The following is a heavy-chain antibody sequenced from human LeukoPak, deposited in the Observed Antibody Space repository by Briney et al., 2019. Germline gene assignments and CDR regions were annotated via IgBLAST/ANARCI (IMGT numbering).Heavy chain of an antibody. CDR3: ARGEELPGPTTVTAFWAFDI. CDR2: INPSGGST. D-gene: IGHD4-17*01. Sequence: ASVKVSCKASGYTFTSYYMHWVRQAPGQGLEWMGIINPSGGSTSYAQKFQGRVTMTRDTSTSTVYMELSSLRSEDTAVYYCARGEELPGPTTVTAFWAFDIWGQGTMVTVSS. V-gene: IGHV1-46*01. J-gene: IGHJ3*02. CDR1: GYTFTSYY.